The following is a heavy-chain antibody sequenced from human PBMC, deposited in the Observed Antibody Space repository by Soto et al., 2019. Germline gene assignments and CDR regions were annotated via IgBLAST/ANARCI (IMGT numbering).Heavy chain of an antibody. CDR3: ARERGIAARPGYFDY. D-gene: IGHD6-6*01. V-gene: IGHV4-31*03. J-gene: IGHJ4*02. CDR2: IYYSGST. Sequence: QVQLQESGPGLVKPSQTLSLTCTVSGGPISSGGYYWGWIRQHPGKGLEWIGSIYYSGSTYYNPSLKSRVTISVDTSKNQFSLKLSSVTAADTAVYYCARERGIAARPGYFDYWGQGTLVTVSS. CDR1: GGPISSGGYY.